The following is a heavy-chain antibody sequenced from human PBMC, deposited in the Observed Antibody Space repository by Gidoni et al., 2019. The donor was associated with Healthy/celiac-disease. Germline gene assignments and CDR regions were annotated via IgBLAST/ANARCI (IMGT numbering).Heavy chain of an antibody. V-gene: IGHV3-23*01. CDR3: AKDPFYCSGGSCPLENFDY. Sequence: EVQLLESGGGLVQPGGSLRRSCADSGFTFSSYAMSWVRQAPGKGLEWVSAISGSGGSTYYADSVKGRFTISRDNSKNTLYLQMNSLRAEDTAVYYCAKDPFYCSGGSCPLENFDYWGQGTLVTVSS. D-gene: IGHD2-15*01. CDR1: GFTFSSYA. J-gene: IGHJ4*02. CDR2: ISGSGGST.